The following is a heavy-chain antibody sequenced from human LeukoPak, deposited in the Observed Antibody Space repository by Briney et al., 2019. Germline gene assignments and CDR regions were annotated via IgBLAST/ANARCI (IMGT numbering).Heavy chain of an antibody. CDR3: VRDLGIYYDTSGVFFDY. CDR2: VSAYNGNT. CDR1: GYTFTTFG. Sequence: ASVKVSCKASGYTFTTFGISWVRQAPGQGLEWMGWVSAYNGNTNTKYAQMLQGRITMTTDTSTSTAYMELRSLRSDDTAVYYCVRDLGIYYDTSGVFFDYRGQGTLVTVSS. D-gene: IGHD3-22*01. J-gene: IGHJ4*02. V-gene: IGHV1-18*01.